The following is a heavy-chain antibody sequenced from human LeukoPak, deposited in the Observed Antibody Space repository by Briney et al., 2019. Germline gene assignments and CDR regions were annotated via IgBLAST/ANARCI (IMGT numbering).Heavy chain of an antibody. CDR2: IYNSGST. J-gene: IGHJ3*02. CDR3: ARSAIDAFDI. V-gene: IGHV4-59*08. CDR1: GGSISSYD. D-gene: IGHD6-25*01. Sequence: PSETLSLTCTVSGGSISSYDWSWLRQPPGKGLECIGYIYNSGSTNYNPSLKSRVSISVDTSKNQFSLKLSSVTAADTAVYYCARSAIDAFDIWGQGTMVTVSS.